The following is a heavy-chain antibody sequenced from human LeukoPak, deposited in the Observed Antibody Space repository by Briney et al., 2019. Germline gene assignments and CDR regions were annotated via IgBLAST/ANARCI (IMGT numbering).Heavy chain of an antibody. CDR3: STVLK. CDR2: IKSKNVGETT. J-gene: IGHJ4*02. V-gene: IGHV3-15*07. CDR1: GFIFSHTW. Sequence: GGSLRLSCAGSGFIFSHTWMMWVRQAPGKGLEWVGRIKSKNVGETTDYAEPVKGRFTISRDDSKNTVYLQMNSLKREDTAVYYCSTVLKWGQGALVTVSS.